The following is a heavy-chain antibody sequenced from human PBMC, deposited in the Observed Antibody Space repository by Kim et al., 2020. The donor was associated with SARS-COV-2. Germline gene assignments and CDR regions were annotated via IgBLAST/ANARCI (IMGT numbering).Heavy chain of an antibody. Sequence: GGSLRLSCAASGFTFSTYAMHWVRQAPGKGLEWVALISSDGGDNYYADSVRGRFTISRDNSKDTLFLQMNSLRAEDTAVYYCARVYGDHASGITLPCDSWGPGTLVTVSS. CDR2: ISSDGGDN. V-gene: IGHV3-30-3*01. CDR1: GFTFSTYA. CDR3: ARVYGDHASGITLPCDS. D-gene: IGHD4-17*01. J-gene: IGHJ5*01.